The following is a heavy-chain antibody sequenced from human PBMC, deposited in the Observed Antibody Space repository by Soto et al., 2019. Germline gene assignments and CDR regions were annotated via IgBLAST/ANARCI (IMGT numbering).Heavy chain of an antibody. J-gene: IGHJ4*02. D-gene: IGHD4-17*01. CDR3: AREHATTVTTFDF. CDR2: VDYTGST. V-gene: IGHV4-59*11. CDR1: GASISSHY. Sequence: QGHLQDSGPGLVKPSEPVSLTCTVSGASISSHYWSWIRQPPGKELEWIGYVDYTGSTNYNPSLKSRVTLSMDTFKNQFSLTLSSVTAADTAVYYCAREHATTVTTFDFWGQGTLVTVSS.